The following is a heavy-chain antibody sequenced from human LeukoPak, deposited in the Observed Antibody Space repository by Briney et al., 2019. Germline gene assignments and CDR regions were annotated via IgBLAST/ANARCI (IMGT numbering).Heavy chain of an antibody. Sequence: ASVKVSCKASGYTFTSYGISWVRQAPGKGLEWMGWISPYNGNTNYAQKLQGRVTMTTDTSTSTAYMELRSLRSDDTAVYYCARGIRRGYSGPMYYFDYWGQGTLVTVSS. V-gene: IGHV1-18*01. J-gene: IGHJ4*02. CDR2: ISPYNGNT. D-gene: IGHD5-12*01. CDR3: ARGIRRGYSGPMYYFDY. CDR1: GYTFTSYG.